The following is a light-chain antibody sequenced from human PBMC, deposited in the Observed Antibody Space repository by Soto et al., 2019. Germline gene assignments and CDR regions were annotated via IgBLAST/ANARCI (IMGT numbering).Light chain of an antibody. Sequence: EIVLTQSPGTLSLSPGERATLSCRASQSVSSSYLAWYQQKPGQAPRLLIYGASNSATGIPDRFSGSGSGTDFTLTISRLEPEDCAVYYCQQYGSSPYTFGQGTKLEIK. J-gene: IGKJ2*01. CDR2: GAS. CDR3: QQYGSSPYT. CDR1: QSVSSSY. V-gene: IGKV3-20*01.